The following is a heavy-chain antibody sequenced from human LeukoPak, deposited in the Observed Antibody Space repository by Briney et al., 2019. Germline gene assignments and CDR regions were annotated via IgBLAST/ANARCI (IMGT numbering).Heavy chain of an antibody. V-gene: IGHV3-30*02. D-gene: IGHD2-2*01. CDR1: GFTFSSYW. Sequence: GGSLRLSCAASGFTFSSYWMSWVRQAPGKGLEWVAFIRYDGSNKYYADSVKGRFTISRDNSKNTLYLQMNSLRAEDTAVYYCAKDGCSSTSCILYYYYYMDVWGKGTTVTVSS. CDR3: AKDGCSSTSCILYYYYYMDV. CDR2: IRYDGSNK. J-gene: IGHJ6*03.